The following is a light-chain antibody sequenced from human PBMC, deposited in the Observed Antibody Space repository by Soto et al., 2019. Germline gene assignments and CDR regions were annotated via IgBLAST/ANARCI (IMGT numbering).Light chain of an antibody. J-gene: IGLJ1*01. CDR3: SSYTSSSTLV. Sequence: QSVLAQPASVPWSPGQAITISCPGTSSDVGGYNYVSWYQQHPGKAPKLMIYEVSNRPSGVSNRFSGSKSGNTASLTISGLQAEDEADYYCSSYTSSSTLVFGTGTKVTVL. CDR2: EVS. V-gene: IGLV2-14*01. CDR1: SSDVGGYNY.